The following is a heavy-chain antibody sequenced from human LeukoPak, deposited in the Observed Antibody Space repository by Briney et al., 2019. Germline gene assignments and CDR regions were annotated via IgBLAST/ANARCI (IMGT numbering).Heavy chain of an antibody. J-gene: IGHJ4*02. CDR2: ISYDGSNK. CDR1: GFTFSSYG. Sequence: GGSLRLSCAASGFTFSSYGMHWVRQAPGKGLEWVAVISYDGSNKYYADSVKGRFTISRDNSKNTLYLQMNSLRAEDTAVYYCAKERVEEMATISYDYWGQGTLVTVSP. V-gene: IGHV3-30*18. D-gene: IGHD5-24*01. CDR3: AKERVEEMATISYDY.